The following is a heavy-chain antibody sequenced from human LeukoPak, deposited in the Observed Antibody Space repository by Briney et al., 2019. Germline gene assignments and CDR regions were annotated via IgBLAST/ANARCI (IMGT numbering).Heavy chain of an antibody. CDR2: INHSGST. Sequence: SETLSLTCKVSGGSITSGGYYWSWIRQPPGKGLEWIGEINHSGSTNYNPSLKSRVTISVDTSKNQFSLKLSSVTAADTAVYYCARERVPQSSGWSALFDYWGQGTLVTVSS. D-gene: IGHD6-19*01. CDR3: ARERVPQSSGWSALFDY. CDR1: GGSITSGGYY. J-gene: IGHJ4*02. V-gene: IGHV4-61*08.